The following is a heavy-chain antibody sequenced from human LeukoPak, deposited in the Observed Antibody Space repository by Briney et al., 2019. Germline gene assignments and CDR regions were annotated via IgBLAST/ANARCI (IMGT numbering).Heavy chain of an antibody. J-gene: IGHJ6*03. CDR2: IYTSGST. V-gene: IGHV4-4*07. Sequence: PSETLSLTCTVSGGSISSYYWSWIRQPAGKGLEWIGRIYTSGSTNYNPPLRSRVTMSVDTSKNQFSLKLSSVTAADTAVYYCARAAQDDYYYYYYMDVWGKGTTVTISS. CDR3: ARAAQDDYYYYYYMDV. CDR1: GGSISSYY.